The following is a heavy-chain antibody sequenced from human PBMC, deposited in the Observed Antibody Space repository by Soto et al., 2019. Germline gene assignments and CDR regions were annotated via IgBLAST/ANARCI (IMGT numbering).Heavy chain of an antibody. D-gene: IGHD2-15*01. CDR3: AKRRGAGGHFDY. Sequence: HAGSTELSSAASRFTVSSSAMGWVRKGPGKGLEWVAVVSIGGSTYYADSVRGRFTISRDNSKNTLSLQMNSLTAEDTAVYFCAKRRGAGGHFDYWGQGALVTVSS. V-gene: IGHV3-23*01. CDR1: RFTVSSSA. J-gene: IGHJ4*02. CDR2: VSIGGST.